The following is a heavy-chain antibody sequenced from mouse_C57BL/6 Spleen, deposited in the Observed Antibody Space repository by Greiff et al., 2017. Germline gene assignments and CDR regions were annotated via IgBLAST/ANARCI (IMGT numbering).Heavy chain of an antibody. J-gene: IGHJ4*01. V-gene: IGHV5-6*01. CDR1: GFTFSSYG. CDR2: ISSGGSYT. CDR3: ARHRDYYGSDYYAMDY. Sequence: EVKLMESGGDLVKPGGSLKLSCAASGFTFSSYGMSWVRQTPDKRLEWVATISSGGSYTYYPDSVKGRFTISRDNAKNTLYLQMSSLKSEDTAMYYCARHRDYYGSDYYAMDYWGQGTSVTVSS. D-gene: IGHD1-1*01.